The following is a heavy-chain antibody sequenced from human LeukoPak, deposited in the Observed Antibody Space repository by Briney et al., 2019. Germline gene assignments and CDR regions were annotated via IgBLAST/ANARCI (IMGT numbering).Heavy chain of an antibody. D-gene: IGHD6-19*01. CDR1: GYSFTSYW. J-gene: IGHJ4*02. CDR3: ARSEAVAGTINY. CDR2: IDPSDSYT. Sequence: GESLKISCKGSGYSFTSYWISWVRQMPGKGLEWMGRIDPSDSYTNYSPSVQGHVTISADKSISTAYLQWSSLKASDTAMYYCARSEAVAGTINYWGQGTLVTVSS. V-gene: IGHV5-10-1*01.